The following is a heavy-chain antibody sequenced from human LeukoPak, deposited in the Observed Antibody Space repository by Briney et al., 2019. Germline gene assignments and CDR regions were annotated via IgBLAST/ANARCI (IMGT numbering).Heavy chain of an antibody. J-gene: IGHJ4*02. Sequence: SGLTLVNPTQTLTLTCTFSDFSLSTPGMGVGWIRQPPGKALEWLAFIYYNDDKRYSPSLRSRLTITRDTSKNQVVLAMTNMDPVDTATYYCAHLVVTIDWRSYFDYWGQGALVTVSS. CDR2: IYYNDDK. D-gene: IGHD3-9*01. CDR1: DFSLSTPGMG. CDR3: AHLVVTIDWRSYFDY. V-gene: IGHV2-5*01.